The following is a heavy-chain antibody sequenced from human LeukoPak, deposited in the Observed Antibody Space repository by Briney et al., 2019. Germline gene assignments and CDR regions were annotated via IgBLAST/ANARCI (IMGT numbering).Heavy chain of an antibody. CDR3: ARDSGSNYGPFDS. Sequence: PSETLSLTCTVSGGSISSSSYYWGWIRQPPGKGLEWIGSIYYSGSTYYNPSLKGRITISIDTSKNQFSLRLTSVAAADAAVYYCARDSGSNYGPFDSWGQGTLVTVSS. CDR2: IYYSGST. V-gene: IGHV4-39*07. CDR1: GGSISSSSYY. J-gene: IGHJ4*02. D-gene: IGHD5-18*01.